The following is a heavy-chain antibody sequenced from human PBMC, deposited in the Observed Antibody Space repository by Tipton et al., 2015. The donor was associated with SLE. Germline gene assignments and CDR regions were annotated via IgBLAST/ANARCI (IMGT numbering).Heavy chain of an antibody. V-gene: IGHV4-31*02. Sequence: LRLSCTVSGGSISSGGYYWSWIRQHPGKGLEWIGCIYYGGSTYYNPSLKSRVTISVDTSKNQFSLKLSSVTAADTAVYYCARDPAARRGMDVWGQGTTVTVSS. D-gene: IGHD6-6*01. CDR1: GGSISSGGYY. CDR3: ARDPAARRGMDV. J-gene: IGHJ6*02. CDR2: IYYGGST.